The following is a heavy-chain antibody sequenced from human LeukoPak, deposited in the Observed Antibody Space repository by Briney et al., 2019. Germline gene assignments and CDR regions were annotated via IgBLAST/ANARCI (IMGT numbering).Heavy chain of an antibody. J-gene: IGHJ4*02. CDR2: MNPNSGNI. V-gene: IGHV1-8*03. D-gene: IGHD3-22*01. CDR1: GYTFTSYD. CDR3: ARGGPHYYDSSGCFDY. Sequence: ASVKVSCKASGYTFTSYDINWVRQATGQGLEWMGWMNPNSGNIGYAQKFQGRVTITRNTSISTAYMELSSLRSEDTAVYYCARGGPHYYDSSGCFDYWGQGTLVTVSS.